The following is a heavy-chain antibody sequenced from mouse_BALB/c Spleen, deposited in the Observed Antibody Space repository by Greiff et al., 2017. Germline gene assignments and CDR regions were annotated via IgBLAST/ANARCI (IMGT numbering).Heavy chain of an antibody. CDR2: INPSNGRT. D-gene: IGHD1-1*01. CDR3: ARGEFITTVVADY. Sequence: QVQLQQPGAELVKPGASVKLSCKASGYTFTSYWMHWVKQRPGQGLEWIGEINPSNGRTNYNEKFKSKATLTVDKSSSTAYMQLSSLTSEDSAVYYCARGEFITTVVADYWGQGTTLTVSS. CDR1: GYTFTSYW. V-gene: IGHV1S81*02. J-gene: IGHJ2*01.